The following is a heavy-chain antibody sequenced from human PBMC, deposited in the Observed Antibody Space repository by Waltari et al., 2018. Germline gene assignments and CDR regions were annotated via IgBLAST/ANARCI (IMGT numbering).Heavy chain of an antibody. D-gene: IGHD2-15*01. J-gene: IGHJ5*02. CDR3: ARGSSVARGNWFDP. Sequence: EVQLVQSGAEVKKPGESLKISCKGSGYSFTSYWIGWVRQMPGKGLEWMWFTDPGDTDTRYSPSFQGQVTISADKSISTAYLQGSSLKASDTAMYYCARGSSVARGNWFDPWGQGTLVTVSS. V-gene: IGHV5-51*01. CDR1: GYSFTSYW. CDR2: TDPGDTDT.